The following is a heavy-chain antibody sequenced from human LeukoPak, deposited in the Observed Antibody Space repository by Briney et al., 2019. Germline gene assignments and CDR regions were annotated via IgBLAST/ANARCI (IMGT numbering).Heavy chain of an antibody. CDR1: GFTFSNAW. V-gene: IGHV3-15*01. D-gene: IGHD3-9*01. Sequence: GGSLRLSCAASGFTFSNAWMSWVRQGPGKGLEWVGRIKSETDGGTIDYAAPVKGRFTISRDDSKNTLYLQMNSLKTEDTAVYYCTTLLYDILTGYYHSWGQGTLVTVSS. CDR2: IKSETDGGTI. J-gene: IGHJ4*02. CDR3: TTLLYDILTGYYHS.